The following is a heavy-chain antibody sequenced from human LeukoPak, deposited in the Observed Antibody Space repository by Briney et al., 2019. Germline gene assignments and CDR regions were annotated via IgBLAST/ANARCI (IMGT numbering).Heavy chain of an antibody. J-gene: IGHJ6*03. CDR2: IRRKAYGGTT. Sequence: PGGSLRLSCTASGFTFGDYAMSWVRQAPGKGLEWVGFIRRKAYGGTTEYAASVKGRFTISRDDSKSIAYLQMNSLKTEDTAVYYCTRDDTIFGVVTTDYYYYYMDVWGKGTTVTVSS. CDR1: GFTFGDYA. D-gene: IGHD3-3*01. CDR3: TRDDTIFGVVTTDYYYYYMDV. V-gene: IGHV3-49*04.